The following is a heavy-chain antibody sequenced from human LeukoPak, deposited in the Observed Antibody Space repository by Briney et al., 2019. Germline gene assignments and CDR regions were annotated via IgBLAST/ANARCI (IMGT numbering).Heavy chain of an antibody. CDR2: IIGSGSNT. CDR1: GFTVSSNC. J-gene: IGHJ4*02. Sequence: SGGSLRLSCAASGFTVSSNCMSWVRQAPGKGLQWVSVIIGSGSNTYYADSVKGRFTISRDNARNTLYLQMNSLRAEDTAVYYCGRDGWEIRLATGYWGQGTLVTVSS. CDR3: GRDGWEIRLATGY. D-gene: IGHD1-26*01. V-gene: IGHV3-23*01.